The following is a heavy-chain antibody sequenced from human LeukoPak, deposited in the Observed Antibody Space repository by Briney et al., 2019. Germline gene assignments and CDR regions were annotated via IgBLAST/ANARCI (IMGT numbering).Heavy chain of an antibody. V-gene: IGHV1-24*01. J-gene: IGHJ4*02. CDR1: GYTLTELS. CDR3: ATSYYDYVWGSYRPFDY. Sequence: ASVKVSCKVSGYTLTELSMQWVRQAPGKGLEWMGGFDPEDGETIYAQKFQGRVTMTEDTSTDTAYMELSSLRSEDTAVYYCATSYYDYVWGSYRPFDYWGQGTLVTVSS. CDR2: FDPEDGET. D-gene: IGHD3-16*02.